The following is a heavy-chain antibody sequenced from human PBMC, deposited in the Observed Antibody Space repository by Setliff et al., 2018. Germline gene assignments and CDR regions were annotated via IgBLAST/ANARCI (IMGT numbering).Heavy chain of an antibody. CDR2: INHRGTT. D-gene: IGHD3-22*01. CDR1: GGSFSGYY. J-gene: IGHJ5*02. CDR3: ARGPRFDYESPTYRRRFDP. Sequence: SETLSLTCAVYGGSFSGYYWNWIRQAPGKGLEWIGEINHRGTTSYTPSLKGRVTISVDTSRNPFSLKLSSVTAADTAVYFCARGPRFDYESPTYRRRFDPWGQGTAVTVSS. V-gene: IGHV4-34*01.